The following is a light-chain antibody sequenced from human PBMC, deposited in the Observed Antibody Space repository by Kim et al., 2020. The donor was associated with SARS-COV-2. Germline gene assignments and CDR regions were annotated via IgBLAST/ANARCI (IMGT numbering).Light chain of an antibody. V-gene: IGLV2-11*01. CDR2: DVS. CDR1: SSDVGGYNY. J-gene: IGLJ3*02. Sequence: GQSVTISCPGTSSDVGGYNYVSWYQQHPGKAPKLMIYDVSKRPSGVPDRFSGSKSGNTDSLTISGLQAEDEADYYCCSYAGSYTFGFGGGTQLTVL. CDR3: CSYAGSYTFG.